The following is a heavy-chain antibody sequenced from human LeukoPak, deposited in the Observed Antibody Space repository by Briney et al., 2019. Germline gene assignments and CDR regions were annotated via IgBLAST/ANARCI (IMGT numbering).Heavy chain of an antibody. J-gene: IGHJ3*02. CDR2: VSGSGGSA. CDR1: GFTFSSYA. Sequence: GGSLRLSCAASGFTFSSYAMGWVRQAPGKGLEWVSAVSGSGGSAYYADSVKGRFTISRDNSKNTLYLQVNGLRAEDTAEYYCAKGRYSGYDIDAFHIWGQGTVVTVSS. V-gene: IGHV3-23*01. D-gene: IGHD5-12*01. CDR3: AKGRYSGYDIDAFHI.